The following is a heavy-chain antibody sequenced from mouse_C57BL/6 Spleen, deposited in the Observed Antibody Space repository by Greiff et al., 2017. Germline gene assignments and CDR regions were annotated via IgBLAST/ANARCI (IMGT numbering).Heavy chain of an antibody. V-gene: IGHV3-6*01. J-gene: IGHJ4*01. Sequence: EESGPGLVKPSQSLSLTCSVTGYSITSGYYWNWIRQFPGNKLEWMGYISYDGSNNYNPSLKNRISITRDTSKNQFFLKLNSVTTEDTATYYCARDPGAMDYWGQGTSVTVSS. CDR1: GYSITSGYY. CDR2: ISYDGSN. CDR3: ARDPGAMDY.